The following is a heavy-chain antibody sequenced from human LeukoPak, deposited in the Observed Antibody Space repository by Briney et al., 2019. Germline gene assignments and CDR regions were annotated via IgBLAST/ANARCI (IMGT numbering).Heavy chain of an antibody. CDR3: ARPLAPVMLNAFDI. CDR1: GYSFTNYY. Sequence: GASVKVSCKASGYSFTNYYIHWVRQAPGQGLEWMGIINPSGGSTDYAQKFQGRVTVTRDTSTNTVYMELSGLRSEDTAVYYCARPLAPVMLNAFDIWGQGTMVTVSS. J-gene: IGHJ3*02. CDR2: INPSGGST. D-gene: IGHD2-8*01. V-gene: IGHV1-46*01.